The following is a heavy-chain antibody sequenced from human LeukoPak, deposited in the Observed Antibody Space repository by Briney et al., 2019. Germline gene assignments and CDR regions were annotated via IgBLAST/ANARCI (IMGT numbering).Heavy chain of an antibody. Sequence: SETLSLTCTVSGGSISSSSYYWGWIRQPPGKGLEWIGSIYYSGSTYYNPSLKSRVTISVDTSKNQFSLKLSSVTAADTAVYYCARVKNWGPFYFDYWGQGTLVTVSS. J-gene: IGHJ4*02. CDR3: ARVKNWGPFYFDY. D-gene: IGHD7-27*01. CDR1: GGSISSSSYY. CDR2: IYYSGST. V-gene: IGHV4-39*01.